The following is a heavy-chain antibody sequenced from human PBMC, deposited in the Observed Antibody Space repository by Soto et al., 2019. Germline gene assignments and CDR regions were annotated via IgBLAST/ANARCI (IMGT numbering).Heavy chain of an antibody. CDR3: ARLVFGYSSSTYYYYGMDV. CDR2: IYYSGST. Sequence: SETLSLTCTVSGGSISSSSYYWGWIRQPPWKGLEWIGSIYYSGSTYYNPSLKSRVTISVDTSKNQFSLKLSSVTAADTAVYYCARLVFGYSSSTYYYYGMDVWGQGXTVTVSS. J-gene: IGHJ6*02. V-gene: IGHV4-39*01. CDR1: GGSISSSSYY. D-gene: IGHD6-13*01.